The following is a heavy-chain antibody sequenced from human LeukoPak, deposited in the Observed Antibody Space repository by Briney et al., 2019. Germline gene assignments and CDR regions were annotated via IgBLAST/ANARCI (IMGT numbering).Heavy chain of an antibody. CDR2: IYSGGST. J-gene: IGHJ4*02. Sequence: GGSLRLSCAASGFTVSSNYMSWVRQAPGKGLEWVSVIYSGGSTYYADSVKGRFTISRDNSKNTLYLQMNSLRAEDTAVYYCASAVFYGGSESFDYWGQGTLVTVSS. CDR3: ASAVFYGGSESFDY. CDR1: GFTVSSNY. V-gene: IGHV3-53*01. D-gene: IGHD1-26*01.